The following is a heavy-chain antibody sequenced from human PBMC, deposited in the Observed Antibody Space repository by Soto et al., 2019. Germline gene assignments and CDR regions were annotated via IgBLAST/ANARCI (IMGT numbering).Heavy chain of an antibody. CDR3: AKTYYDFWSAKDWFDP. V-gene: IGHV4-39*01. J-gene: IGHJ5*02. D-gene: IGHD3-3*01. CDR2: IYYSGST. CDR1: GGSISSSSYY. Sequence: SETLSLTCAGSGGSISSSSYYWGWIRQPPGKGLEWIGSIYYSGSTYYNPSLKSRVTISVDTSKNQFSLKLSSVTAADTAVYYCAKTYYDFWSAKDWFDPWGQGTLVTVSS.